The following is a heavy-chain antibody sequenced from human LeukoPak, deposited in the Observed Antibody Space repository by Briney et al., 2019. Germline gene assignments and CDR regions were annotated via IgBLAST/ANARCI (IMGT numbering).Heavy chain of an antibody. J-gene: IGHJ4*02. CDR1: GGSISSGGYY. CDR3: ARSIPFGGYFDY. V-gene: IGHV4-61*08. D-gene: IGHD3-16*01. CDR2: IYYSGST. Sequence: LETLSLTCAVSGGSISSGGYYWSWIRQPPGKGLEWIGYIYYSGSTNYNPSLKSRVTISVDTSKNQFSLKLSSVTAADTAVYYCARSIPFGGYFDYWGQGTLVTVSS.